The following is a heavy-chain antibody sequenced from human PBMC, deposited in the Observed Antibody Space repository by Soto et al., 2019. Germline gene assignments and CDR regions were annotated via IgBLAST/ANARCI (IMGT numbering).Heavy chain of an antibody. D-gene: IGHD3-22*01. CDR2: INPSGGST. J-gene: IGHJ4*02. V-gene: IGHV1-46*01. CDR3: ARDGRPYYDSSGYYVDY. Sequence: QVQLVQSGAEVKKPGASVKVSCKASGYTFTSYYMHWVRQAPGQGLEWMGIINPSGGSTSYAQKFQGRVTMTRDTSTSTVYMELSSLRSEDTAVYYCARDGRPYYDSSGYYVDYWGQGTLVTVS. CDR1: GYTFTSYY.